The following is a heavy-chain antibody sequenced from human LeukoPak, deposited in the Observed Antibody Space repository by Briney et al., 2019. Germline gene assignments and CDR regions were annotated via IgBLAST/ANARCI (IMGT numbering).Heavy chain of an antibody. D-gene: IGHD6-13*01. CDR2: ISAYNGNT. CDR3: ARDRPSSSSVYWY. CDR1: GYTFTGHY. Sequence: ASVKVSCKALGYTFTGHYVHWVRQAPGQGPEWLGWISAYNGNTNYAQKLQGRVTMTTDTSTSTAYMELRSLRSDDTAVYYCARDRPSSSSVYWYWGQGTLVTVSS. J-gene: IGHJ4*02. V-gene: IGHV1-18*04.